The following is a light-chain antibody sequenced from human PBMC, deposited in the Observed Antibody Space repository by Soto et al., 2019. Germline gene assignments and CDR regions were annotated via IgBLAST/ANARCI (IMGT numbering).Light chain of an antibody. CDR1: QSISGW. CDR3: QQYNSYSCT. CDR2: DAS. Sequence: IPVTQSRSTQSASVGRRVTITCRASQSISGWLAWYQQKQGKAPKLLIYDASSLESGVPSRFSGSGYGTEFNLTISSLQTDDFATYYCQQYNSYSCTFGQGTKVDIK. V-gene: IGKV1-5*01. J-gene: IGKJ1*01.